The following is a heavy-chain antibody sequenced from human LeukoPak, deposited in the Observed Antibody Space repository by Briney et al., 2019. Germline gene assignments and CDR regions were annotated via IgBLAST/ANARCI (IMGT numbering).Heavy chain of an antibody. Sequence: SVKVSCKASGGTFSSYAISWVRQAPGQGLERMGGIIPIFGTANYAQKFQGRVTITTDESTSTAYMELSSLRSEDTAVYYCAGGTTVTPYYFDYWGQGTLVTVSS. D-gene: IGHD4-17*01. CDR1: GGTFSSYA. CDR2: IIPIFGTA. V-gene: IGHV1-69*05. J-gene: IGHJ4*02. CDR3: AGGTTVTPYYFDY.